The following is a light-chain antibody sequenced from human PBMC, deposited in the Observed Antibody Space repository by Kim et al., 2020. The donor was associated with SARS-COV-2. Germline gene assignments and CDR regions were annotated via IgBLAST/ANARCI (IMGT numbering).Light chain of an antibody. Sequence: QSVLTQPASVSGSPGQSITISCTITSSDVWSHDLVSWYQHHPGTAPKLLIYEVTKRPSGLSNRFSGSKSGNTASLTISGLQTEDEGYYYCWSYAGSSPLVFGGGTQLTVL. CDR3: WSYAGSSPLV. V-gene: IGLV2-23*02. J-gene: IGLJ2*01. CDR2: EVT. CDR1: SSDVWSHDL.